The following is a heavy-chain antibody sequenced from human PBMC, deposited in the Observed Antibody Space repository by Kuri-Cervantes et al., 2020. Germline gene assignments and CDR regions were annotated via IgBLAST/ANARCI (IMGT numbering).Heavy chain of an antibody. CDR2: ICVSSTI. V-gene: IGHV3-69-1*01. CDR3: ARDGGYDASDI. J-gene: IGHJ3*02. CDR1: GFIFSDYY. Sequence: GESLKISCAASGFIFSDYYMNWARQAPGKGLEWVSYICVSSTIYYADSVKGRLTISRDNAKNLLYLQMYSLRAEDTAVYYCARDGGYDASDIWGQGTMVTVSS. D-gene: IGHD5-12*01.